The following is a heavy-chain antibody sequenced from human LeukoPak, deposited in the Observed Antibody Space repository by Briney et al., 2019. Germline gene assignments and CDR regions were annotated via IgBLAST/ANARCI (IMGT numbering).Heavy chain of an antibody. V-gene: IGHV4-59*08. J-gene: IGHJ3*02. D-gene: IGHD6-6*01. CDR2: IYYSGST. Sequence: SETLSLTCTVSGGSISSYYWSWIRQPPGKGLEWIGYIYYSGSTNYNPSLKSRVTISVDTSKNQFSLKLSSVTAADTAVYYRATDSSSSSGVYDAFDIWGQGTMVTVSS. CDR3: ATDSSSSSGVYDAFDI. CDR1: GGSISSYY.